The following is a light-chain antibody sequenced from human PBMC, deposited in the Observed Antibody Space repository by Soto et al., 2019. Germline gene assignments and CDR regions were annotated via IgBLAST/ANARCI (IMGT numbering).Light chain of an antibody. CDR2: GAS. V-gene: IGKV3-20*01. Sequence: EIVWTQSPGTLSLSPGERATLSCRASQSVNSRYLAWDQQKPGQAPRLLIYGASNRATGVPDRFSGSGSGKYFTLTISRLEPEDYAVYYCQQYGRSLWTFGQGNKVEIK. CDR3: QQYGRSLWT. J-gene: IGKJ1*01. CDR1: QSVNSRY.